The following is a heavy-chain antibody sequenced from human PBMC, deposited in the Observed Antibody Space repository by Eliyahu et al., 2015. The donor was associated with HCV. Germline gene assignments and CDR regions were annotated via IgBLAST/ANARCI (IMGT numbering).Heavy chain of an antibody. CDR1: GGSFSGYY. D-gene: IGHD1-26*01. Sequence: QVQLQQWGAGLLKPSETLSLTCAVXGGSFSGYYWSXXRQXPGKGLEWIGEINXSGSTNYNXSLKSRVTISVDTSKNQFSLKLSSVTAADTAVYYCARGTSIVGANDFDYWGQGTLVTVSS. CDR3: ARGTSIVGANDFDY. J-gene: IGHJ4*02. V-gene: IGHV4-34*01. CDR2: INXSGST.